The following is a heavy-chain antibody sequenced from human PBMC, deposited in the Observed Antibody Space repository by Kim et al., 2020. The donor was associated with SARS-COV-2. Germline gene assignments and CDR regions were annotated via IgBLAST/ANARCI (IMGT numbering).Heavy chain of an antibody. CDR2: INHSGST. D-gene: IGHD3-3*01. V-gene: IGHV4-34*01. Sequence: SETLSLTCAVYGGSFSGYYWSWIRQPPGKGLDWIGEINHSGSTNYNPSLKSRVTISVDTSKNQFSLKLSSVTAADTAVYYCARAHSITIFGVVTRGGSDYWGQGTLVTVSS. CDR3: ARAHSITIFGVVTRGGSDY. CDR1: GGSFSGYY. J-gene: IGHJ4*02.